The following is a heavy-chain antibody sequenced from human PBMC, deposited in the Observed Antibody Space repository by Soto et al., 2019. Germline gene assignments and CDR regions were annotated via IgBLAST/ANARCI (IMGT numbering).Heavy chain of an antibody. Sequence: GGSLRRSCAACPFTFSSYSKNWVRQAPGKGQQWVSSISSSSSYIYCADSVKCRLTIARYNAKNSLYLHMNSLRNEDTAVYCFARELRYYHSSGYVGLDYWGKGSLVTVSS. CDR2: ISSSSSYI. J-gene: IGHJ4*02. CDR3: ARELRYYHSSGYVGLDY. D-gene: IGHD3-22*01. V-gene: IGHV3-21*01. CDR1: PFTFSSYS.